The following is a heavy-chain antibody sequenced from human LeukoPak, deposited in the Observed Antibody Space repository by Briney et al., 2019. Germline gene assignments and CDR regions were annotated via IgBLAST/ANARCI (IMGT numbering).Heavy chain of an antibody. CDR2: ISYDGSSK. Sequence: GGSLRLSCAASGFTFRNYGMHWVRQAPGRGLEWVTVISYDGSSKYYADSVKGRFTISRDNSKNTLYLQVNSLRAEDTAVYYCAKEGVRIVGAKIDYYYYMDVWGKGTTVTVSS. CDR3: AKEGVRIVGAKIDYYYYMDV. V-gene: IGHV3-30*18. CDR1: GFTFRNYG. D-gene: IGHD1-26*01. J-gene: IGHJ6*03.